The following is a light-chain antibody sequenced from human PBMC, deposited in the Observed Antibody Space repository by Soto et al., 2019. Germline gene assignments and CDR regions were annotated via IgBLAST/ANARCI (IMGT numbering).Light chain of an antibody. CDR1: QGISNY. CDR2: AAS. CDR3: QKYNSAPPAT. V-gene: IGKV1-27*01. Sequence: DIQMTQSPSSLSASVGDRVTITCRASQGISNYLAWYQQKPGKVPKLLIYAASTLQSGVPSRFSGSGSGTDFTLTISSLQPEVVATYYCQKYNSAPPATFGPGTKVDIK. J-gene: IGKJ3*01.